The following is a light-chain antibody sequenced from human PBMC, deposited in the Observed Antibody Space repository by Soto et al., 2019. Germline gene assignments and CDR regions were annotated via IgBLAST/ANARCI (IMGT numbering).Light chain of an antibody. V-gene: IGKV3-20*01. Sequence: EIVLTQSPGTLSLSPGERATLSCRASQSVSSSYLAWYQQKPGQAPRLLTYGVSSKATGIPDRFSGSGSGTDFTLTISSMEPADSAVYYCQQYGSSSDTFGQGTKLEI. J-gene: IGKJ2*01. CDR1: QSVSSSY. CDR3: QQYGSSSDT. CDR2: GVS.